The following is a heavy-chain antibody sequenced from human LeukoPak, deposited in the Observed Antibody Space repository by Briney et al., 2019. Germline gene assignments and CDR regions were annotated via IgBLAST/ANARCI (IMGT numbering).Heavy chain of an antibody. Sequence: SETLSLTCTVSGGSISSYYWSWIRQPPGKGLEWIGYIYYSGSTNYNPSLKSRVTISVDTSKNQFSLKLSSVAAADTAVYYCTGRRITMIVVVIGWFDPWGQGTLVTVSS. CDR1: GGSISSYY. D-gene: IGHD3-22*01. CDR2: IYYSGST. J-gene: IGHJ5*02. CDR3: TGRRITMIVVVIGWFDP. V-gene: IGHV4-59*12.